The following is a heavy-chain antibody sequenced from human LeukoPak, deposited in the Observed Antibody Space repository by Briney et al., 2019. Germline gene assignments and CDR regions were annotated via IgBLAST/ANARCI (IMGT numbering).Heavy chain of an antibody. CDR3: ARSLSRRDGYQPSY. CDR1: GHTFTSYD. Sequence: ASVKVSCKASGHTFTSYDINWVRQATGQGLEWMGWMNPNSGNTGYAQKFQGRVTMTRNTSISTAYMELSSLRSEDTAVYYCARSLSRRDGYQPSYWGQGTLVTVSS. CDR2: MNPNSGNT. D-gene: IGHD5-24*01. J-gene: IGHJ4*02. V-gene: IGHV1-8*01.